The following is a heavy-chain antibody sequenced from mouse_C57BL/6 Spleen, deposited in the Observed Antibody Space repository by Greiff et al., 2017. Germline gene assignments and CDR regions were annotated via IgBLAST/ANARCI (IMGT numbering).Heavy chain of an antibody. V-gene: IGHV1-54*01. J-gene: IGHJ3*01. CDR1: GYAFTNYL. Sequence: QVQLQQSGAELVRPGTSVKVSCKASGYAFTNYLIAWVKQRPGQGLEWIGVLNPGRGGTHYNETFTGKATLTADKASSTAYMQLSSLTSEDSAVYCCARDEDYDAWFAYWGQGTLVTVSA. D-gene: IGHD2-4*01. CDR2: LNPGRGGT. CDR3: ARDEDYDAWFAY.